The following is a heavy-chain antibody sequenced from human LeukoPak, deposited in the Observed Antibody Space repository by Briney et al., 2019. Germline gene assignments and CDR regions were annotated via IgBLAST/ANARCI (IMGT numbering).Heavy chain of an antibody. CDR2: ISHDGNTE. J-gene: IGHJ6*03. D-gene: IGHD3-10*01. CDR3: ARGGYYYGSGSYFDYYYYYMDV. V-gene: IGHV3-30*04. CDR1: GFRFSNYA. Sequence: GGSLRLSCAASGFRFSNYAMHWVRQAPGKGLEWVAVISHDGNTEYYADSVKGRFTISRDNSKNTLFLQMNSLRAEDTAVYYCARGGYYYGSGSYFDYYYYYMDVWGKGTTVTVSS.